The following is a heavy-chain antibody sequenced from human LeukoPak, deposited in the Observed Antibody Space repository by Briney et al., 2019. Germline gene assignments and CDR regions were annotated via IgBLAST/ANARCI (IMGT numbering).Heavy chain of an antibody. D-gene: IGHD6-19*01. V-gene: IGHV3-30*02. CDR1: GFTFSSYD. J-gene: IGHJ4*02. CDR2: IRYDGSNK. Sequence: GGSLRLSCAASGFTFSSYDMHWVRQAPGKGLEWVAFIRYDGSNKYYADSVKGRFTISRDNSKNTLFLQMNSLRAEDTAVYYCARAHSSGWAYFDYWGQGTLVTVSS. CDR3: ARAHSSGWAYFDY.